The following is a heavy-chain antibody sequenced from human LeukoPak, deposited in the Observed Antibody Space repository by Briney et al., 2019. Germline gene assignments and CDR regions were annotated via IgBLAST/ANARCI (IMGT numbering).Heavy chain of an antibody. CDR2: ISSSSSTI. CDR3: AKAGFDTAMVAGAYAFDI. D-gene: IGHD5-18*01. J-gene: IGHJ3*02. CDR1: GFTFSSYS. V-gene: IGHV3-48*01. Sequence: GGTLRLSCAASGFTFSSYSMNWVRQAPGKGLEWVSYISSSSSTIYYADSVKGRFTIYRDNSKNTLYLQMNSLRAEDTAVYYCAKAGFDTAMVAGAYAFDIWGQGTMVTVSS.